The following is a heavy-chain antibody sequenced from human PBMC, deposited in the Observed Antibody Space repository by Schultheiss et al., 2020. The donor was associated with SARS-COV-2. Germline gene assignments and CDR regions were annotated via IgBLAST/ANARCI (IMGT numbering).Heavy chain of an antibody. CDR1: GDTLNRYA. V-gene: IGHV1-18*04. Sequence: ASVQVSCRASGDTLNRYAISWVRQAPGQGLEWMGWISFYNGKTRYAQNIQDRVTMTTDTATDTAYMDLRSLRSDDTAVYYCARGHYPSLVDGEDFFDSWGQGTLVTVSS. D-gene: IGHD6-13*01. CDR3: ARGHYPSLVDGEDFFDS. J-gene: IGHJ5*01. CDR2: ISFYNGKT.